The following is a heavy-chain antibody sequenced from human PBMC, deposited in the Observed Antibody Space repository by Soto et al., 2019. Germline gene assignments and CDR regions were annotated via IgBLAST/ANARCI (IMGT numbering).Heavy chain of an antibody. J-gene: IGHJ6*02. CDR2: LIPLFGSA. V-gene: IGHV1-69*06. D-gene: IGHD3-3*01. CDR1: GGTFSNSP. CDR3: ARGRELRFLDRGGYYYYGMDV. Sequence: SVKVSCKASGGTFSNSPISWVRQAPGQGLEWMGGLIPLFGSANYAQKFQSRVTITADKSTNTAYMELNSLTSEDTAVYYCARGRELRFLDRGGYYYYGMDVWGQGTTVTVSS.